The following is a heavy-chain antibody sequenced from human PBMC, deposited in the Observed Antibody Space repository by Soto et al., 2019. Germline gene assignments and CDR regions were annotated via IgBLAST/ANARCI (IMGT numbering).Heavy chain of an antibody. D-gene: IGHD3-16*01. CDR1: GFTFSSYG. CDR2: IWYDGSNK. Sequence: GGSLRLSCAASGFTFSSYGMHWVRQAPGKGLEWVAVIWYDGSNKYYADSVKGRFTISRDNSKNTLYLQMNSLRAEDTAVYYCARDWVYYGMGVWGQGTTVTVSS. CDR3: ARDWVYYGMGV. J-gene: IGHJ6*02. V-gene: IGHV3-33*01.